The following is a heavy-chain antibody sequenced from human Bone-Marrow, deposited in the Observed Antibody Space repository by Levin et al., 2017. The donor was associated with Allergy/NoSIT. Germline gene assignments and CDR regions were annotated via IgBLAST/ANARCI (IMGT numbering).Heavy chain of an antibody. CDR2: IYTSGST. Sequence: GESLKISCAVSGFTVSTKYMSWVRQAPGKGLDWVSVIYTSGSTFYADSVMGRFTMSRDSSKNTVFLQMSSLRVDDTAVYYCARVGADPVRPYTYFDVWGQGALVTVSS. CDR3: ARVGADPVRPYTYFDV. V-gene: IGHV3-66*01. CDR1: GFTVSTKY. D-gene: IGHD2-2*02. J-gene: IGHJ4*02.